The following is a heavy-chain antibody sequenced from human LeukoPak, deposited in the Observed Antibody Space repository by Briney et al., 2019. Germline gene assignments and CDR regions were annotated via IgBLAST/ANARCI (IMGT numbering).Heavy chain of an antibody. D-gene: IGHD2-15*01. CDR2: IKQDGSEK. J-gene: IGHJ4*02. Sequence: PGGSLRLSCAASGFTFSSYWMSWVRQAPGKGLEWVANIKQDGSEKYYVDSVKGRFTISRDNAKNSLYLQMNSLRAEDTAVYYCARDKWGYCSGGSCYDRILYYFDYWGQGTLVTVSS. V-gene: IGHV3-7*01. CDR1: GFTFSSYW. CDR3: ARDKWGYCSGGSCYDRILYYFDY.